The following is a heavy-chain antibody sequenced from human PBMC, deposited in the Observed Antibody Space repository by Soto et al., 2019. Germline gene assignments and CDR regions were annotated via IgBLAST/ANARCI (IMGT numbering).Heavy chain of an antibody. CDR1: GGPFSSYA. CDR3: ARDFLEYSSSYWFYP. D-gene: IGHD6-6*01. J-gene: IGHJ5*02. V-gene: IGHV1-69*01. CDR2: IIPICGTA. Sequence: QGQLVQSGAEVKKPGSSVNVSCKASGGPFSSYAISWVLQAPGPGLEWMGGIIPICGTANYAQKFQGRVTITADESTSTAYMELSSLGSEDTAVYYCARDFLEYSSSYWFYPWGQGTLVTVSS.